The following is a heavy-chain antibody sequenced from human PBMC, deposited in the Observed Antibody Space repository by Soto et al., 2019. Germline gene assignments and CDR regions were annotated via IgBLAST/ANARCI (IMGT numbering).Heavy chain of an antibody. D-gene: IGHD3-16*01. J-gene: IGHJ5*02. V-gene: IGHV3-21*01. Sequence: GGSLRLSCAASGSSFSSLSMAWVRQAPGKGLECVSSNSSSSSFINDAGSAKGRFSIARDNPRNSMYLQMSGLKDEETAVYYCARDQPQGNTLDWLDPWGQGTLVTVSS. CDR1: GSSFSSLS. CDR3: ARDQPQGNTLDWLDP. CDR2: NSSSSSFI.